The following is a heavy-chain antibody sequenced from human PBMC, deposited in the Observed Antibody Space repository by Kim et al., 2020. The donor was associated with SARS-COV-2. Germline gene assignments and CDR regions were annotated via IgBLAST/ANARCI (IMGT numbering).Heavy chain of an antibody. J-gene: IGHJ3*01. CDR1: GFTFSSYG. CDR3: AKELRITMVRGVMGAFDL. D-gene: IGHD3-10*01. Sequence: GGSLRLSCAASGFTFSSYGMHWVRQAPGKGLEWVAVISYDGSNKYYADSVKGRFTISRDNSKNTLYLQMNSLRAEDTAVYYCAKELRITMVRGVMGAFDLWGQGTMVTVSS. CDR2: ISYDGSNK. V-gene: IGHV3-30*18.